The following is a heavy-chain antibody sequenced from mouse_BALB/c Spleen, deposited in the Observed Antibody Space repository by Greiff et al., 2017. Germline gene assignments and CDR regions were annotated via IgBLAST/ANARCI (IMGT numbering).Heavy chain of an antibody. D-gene: IGHD2-10*02. V-gene: IGHV5-6*01. CDR3: ARQGYGNYWDY. CDR2: ISSGGSCT. CDR1: GFTFSSYG. J-gene: IGHJ4*01. Sequence: EVQVVESGGDLVKPGGSLKLSCAASGFTFSSYGMSWVRQTPDKRLEWVATISSGGSCTYYPDSVKGRFTISRDNAKNTLYLQMSSLKSEDTAMYYCARQGYGNYWDYWGQGTSVTVSS.